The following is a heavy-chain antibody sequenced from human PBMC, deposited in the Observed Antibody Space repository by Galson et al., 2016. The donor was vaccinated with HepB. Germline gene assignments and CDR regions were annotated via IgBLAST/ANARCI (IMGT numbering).Heavy chain of an antibody. CDR3: AVRYSSIWYFQH. D-gene: IGHD6-13*01. CDR2: ISGSGVNA. J-gene: IGHJ1*01. CDR1: GFTSSTYA. V-gene: IGHV3-23*01. Sequence: SLRLSCAASGFTSSTYAMSWVRQAPGKGLEWVSAISGSGVNAHYADSVKGRFTISRDNSKNTLYLQMNSLGAEDTAIYYCAVRYSSIWYFQHWGRGTLVSVSS.